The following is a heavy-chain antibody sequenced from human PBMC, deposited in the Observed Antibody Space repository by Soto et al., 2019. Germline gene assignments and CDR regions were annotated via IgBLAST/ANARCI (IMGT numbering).Heavy chain of an antibody. Sequence: PGGSLRLSCAASGFTFSSYAMHWVRQAPGKGLEWVAVISYDGSNKYYADSVKGRFTISRDNSKNTLYLQMNSLRAEDTAVYYCARDYGPKVGATCHWGQGTPVTVSS. CDR1: GFTFSSYA. J-gene: IGHJ4*02. CDR2: ISYDGSNK. V-gene: IGHV3-30-3*01. D-gene: IGHD1-26*01. CDR3: ARDYGPKVGATCH.